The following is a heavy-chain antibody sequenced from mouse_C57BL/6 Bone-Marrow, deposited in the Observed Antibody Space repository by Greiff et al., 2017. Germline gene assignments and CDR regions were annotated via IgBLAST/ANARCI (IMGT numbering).Heavy chain of an antibody. CDR3: VSPLYYGYDAMDY. Sequence: EADGGLVQPKGSLKLSCAASGFSFNTYAMNWVRQAPGKGLEWVARIRSKSNNYATYYADSVKDRFTISRDDSESMLYLQMNNLKTEDTAMYYCVSPLYYGYDAMDYWGQGTSVTVSS. V-gene: IGHV10-1*01. D-gene: IGHD2-1*01. CDR1: GFSFNTYA. CDR2: IRSKSNNYAT. J-gene: IGHJ4*01.